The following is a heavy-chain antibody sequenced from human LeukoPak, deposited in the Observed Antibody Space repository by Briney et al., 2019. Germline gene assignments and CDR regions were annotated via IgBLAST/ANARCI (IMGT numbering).Heavy chain of an antibody. CDR1: GYTSTSYG. D-gene: IGHD3-10*01. V-gene: IGHV1-18*04. Sequence: ASVKVSCKASGYTSTSYGISWVRQAPGQGLEWMGWISAYNGNTNYAQKLQGRVTMTTDTSTSTAYMELRSLRSDDTAVYYCAFMVRGAHKQYYFDYWGQGTLVTVSS. CDR3: AFMVRGAHKQYYFDY. J-gene: IGHJ4*02. CDR2: ISAYNGNT.